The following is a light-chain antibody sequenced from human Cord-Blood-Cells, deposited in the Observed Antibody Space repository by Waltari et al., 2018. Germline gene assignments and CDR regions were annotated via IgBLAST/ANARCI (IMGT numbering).Light chain of an antibody. V-gene: IGKV4-1*01. J-gene: IGKJ2*01. CDR1: QRVLYSSNNKNY. Sequence: VIIHSAVSLVVSLGQRPNTHFQTRQRVLYSSNNKNYLACYQQQPGQPPRLLIYWASTRESGVPDRFSGSVSWTDFTPTCSILQAEDVAVSYCQQYYSAPYTCGQGTKLEIK. CDR2: WAS. CDR3: QQYYSAPYT.